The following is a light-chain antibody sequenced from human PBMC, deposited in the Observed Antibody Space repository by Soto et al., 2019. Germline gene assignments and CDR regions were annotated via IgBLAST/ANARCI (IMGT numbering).Light chain of an antibody. CDR3: QKYNRAPWT. CDR2: ATS. J-gene: IGKJ1*01. Sequence: DIQMTQSPSSLSASVGDRVTITCRASQGIYNYLAWYQQKPGKVPKLLIYATSTLNSGVPSRFSGSGSGTDFNLTISSLQPEDVATYYCQKYNRAPWTFGQGTKVEIK. CDR1: QGIYNY. V-gene: IGKV1-27*01.